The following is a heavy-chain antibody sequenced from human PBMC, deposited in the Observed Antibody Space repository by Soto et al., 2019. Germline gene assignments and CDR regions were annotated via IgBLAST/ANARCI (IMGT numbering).Heavy chain of an antibody. CDR1: GGSFSGYY. D-gene: IGHD3-3*01. Sequence: KPSETLSLTCAVYGGSFSGYYWSWIRQPPGKGLEWIGEINHSGSTNYNPSLKSRVTISVDTSKNQFSLKLSSVTAADTAVYYCARWGSTYYDFWSGYYSYYFDYWGQGTLVTVSS. V-gene: IGHV4-34*01. J-gene: IGHJ4*02. CDR3: ARWGSTYYDFWSGYYSYYFDY. CDR2: INHSGST.